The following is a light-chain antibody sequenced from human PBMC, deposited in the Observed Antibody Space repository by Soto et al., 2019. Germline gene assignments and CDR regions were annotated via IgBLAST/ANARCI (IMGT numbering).Light chain of an antibody. J-gene: IGKJ2*02. CDR1: QSISSTY. V-gene: IGKV3-20*01. CDR2: AAS. CDR3: QHYFGSLCT. Sequence: SVLTQSPGTLSLSPGEGATLSCRTSQSISSTYLAWYQQRPGQAPRLLIYAASSRATGIPDRFSGSGSGTDFTLTISRLEPEDFAGYYCQHYFGSLCTFGQGTKLEIK.